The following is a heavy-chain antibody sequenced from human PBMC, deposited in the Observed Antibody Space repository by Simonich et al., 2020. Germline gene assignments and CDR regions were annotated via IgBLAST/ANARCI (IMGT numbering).Heavy chain of an antibody. D-gene: IGHD2-15*01. CDR3: ARASRGTWWYYYFDY. Sequence: QVQLVQSGAEVKKPGASVKVSCKASGYTFPSYGISWVRQAPGQGLEWMGCISAYNGNTNEAQKLQGRVTMTTDTSTSTAYMELRSLRSDDTAVYYCARASRGTWWYYYFDYWGQGTLVTVSS. CDR1: GYTFPSYG. J-gene: IGHJ4*02. CDR2: ISAYNGNT. V-gene: IGHV1-18*01.